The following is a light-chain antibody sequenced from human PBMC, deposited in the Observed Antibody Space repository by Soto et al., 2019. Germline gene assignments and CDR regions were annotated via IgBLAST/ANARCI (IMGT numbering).Light chain of an antibody. Sequence: EIVLTQSPVTLSLSPGSIVTLSCSASHLIGLAIAWYQHKPGQAPGLLLSDASNRATGIPARFSGSGSGTDFTLTIISLEPEDFAVYYCHQSQYWPPINFGQGTRLEIK. V-gene: IGKV3-11*01. CDR1: HLIGLA. CDR2: DAS. J-gene: IGKJ5*01. CDR3: HQSQYWPPIN.